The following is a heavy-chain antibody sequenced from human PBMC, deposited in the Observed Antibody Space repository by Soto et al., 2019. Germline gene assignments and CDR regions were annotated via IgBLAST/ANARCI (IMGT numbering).Heavy chain of an antibody. Sequence: PGGSLRLSCAASGFTFSSYGMPWVRQAPGKGLEWVAVISYDGSNKYYADSVKGRFTISRDNSKNTLYLQMNSLRAEDTAVYYCAKDVLRGYYYGSGSVDYYYYYGMDVWGQGTTVTVSS. CDR1: GFTFSSYG. V-gene: IGHV3-30*18. CDR3: AKDVLRGYYYGSGSVDYYYYYGMDV. D-gene: IGHD3-10*01. CDR2: ISYDGSNK. J-gene: IGHJ6*02.